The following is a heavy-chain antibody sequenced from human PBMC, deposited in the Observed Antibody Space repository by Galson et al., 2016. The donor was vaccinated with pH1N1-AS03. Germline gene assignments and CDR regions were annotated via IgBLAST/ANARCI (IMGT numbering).Heavy chain of an antibody. CDR3: ARDRYHGLPGDYYESAY. D-gene: IGHD3-22*01. J-gene: IGHJ4*01. V-gene: IGHV1-69*13. Sequence: SVKVSCKASTDNFVDYGISWVRQAPGQGLEWMGGIVPFSVTTDYAQKFQGRISITADESTSTASMELSSLTSEDTAVYYCARDRYHGLPGDYYESAYWGHGTLVTVSS. CDR1: TDNFVDYG. CDR2: IVPFSVTT.